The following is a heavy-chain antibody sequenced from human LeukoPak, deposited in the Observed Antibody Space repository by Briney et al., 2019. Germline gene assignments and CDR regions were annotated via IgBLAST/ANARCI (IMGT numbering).Heavy chain of an antibody. CDR2: ISGSGSPM. CDR3: ARDRGISASSDFDY. V-gene: IGHV3-48*03. CDR1: GFIFNNYE. D-gene: IGHD6-13*01. J-gene: IGHJ4*02. Sequence: GGSLRLSCAASGFIFNNYEMNWVRQAPGKGLEWVSSISGSGSPMYYADSVKGRFIISRDNAKDSVSLQMNSLRAEDTAVYFCARDRGISASSDFDYWGQGTLVTVSS.